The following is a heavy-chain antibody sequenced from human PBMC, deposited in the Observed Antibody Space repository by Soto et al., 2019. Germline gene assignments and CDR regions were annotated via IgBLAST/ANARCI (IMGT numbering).Heavy chain of an antibody. D-gene: IGHD3-16*01. CDR2: IYTSGST. CDR1: GGSISSYY. Sequence: QVQLQESGPGLVKPSETLSLTCTVSGGSISSYYWSWIRQPAGKGLEWIGRIYTSGSTNYNPSLKSRVTTSVDTSKNQFSLKLSSVTAADTAVYYCARGSLGPPYYYYGMDVWGQGTTVTVSS. CDR3: ARGSLGPPYYYYGMDV. J-gene: IGHJ6*02. V-gene: IGHV4-4*07.